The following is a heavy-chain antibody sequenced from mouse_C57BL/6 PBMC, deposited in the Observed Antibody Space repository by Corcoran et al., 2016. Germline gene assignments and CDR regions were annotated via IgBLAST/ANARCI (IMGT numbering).Heavy chain of an antibody. V-gene: IGHV14-2*01. J-gene: IGHJ2*01. Sequence: EVQLQQSGAELVKPGASVKLSCTASGFNIKDYYMHWVKQRTEQGLEWIGRIDPEDGETKYDPKFQGKATRTADTSSNTADLQRSSLTSEDTAVYYCARPDGYSYYFDYWGQGTTLTVSS. CDR3: ARPDGYSYYFDY. D-gene: IGHD2-3*01. CDR1: GFNIKDYY. CDR2: IDPEDGET.